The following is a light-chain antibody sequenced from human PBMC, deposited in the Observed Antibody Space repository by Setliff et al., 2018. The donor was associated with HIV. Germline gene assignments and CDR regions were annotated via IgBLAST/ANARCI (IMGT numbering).Light chain of an antibody. CDR1: NSDIGGYDY. J-gene: IGLJ1*01. V-gene: IGLV2-14*03. Sequence: QSVLTQPASVSGSPGQSITISCTGTNSDIGGYDYVSWYQQHPGKAPKLMIYDVTNRPSGVSNRFSGSKSGSTASLTISGLQAEDEANYYCCSYSSSSVYVFGTGTKVTVL. CDR3: CSYSSSSVYV. CDR2: DVT.